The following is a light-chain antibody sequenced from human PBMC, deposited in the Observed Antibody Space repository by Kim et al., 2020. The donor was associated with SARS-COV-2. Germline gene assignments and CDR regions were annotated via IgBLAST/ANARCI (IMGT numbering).Light chain of an antibody. CDR2: ANK. Sequence: QSVLTQPPSVSGAPGQRVTIFCSGNSSNIEAGYDVHWYQQAPGAAPKLVIYANKHRPAGVPDRISGSKSVTSASLAITGLQAEDESDYFCQSYDNSLNVVVFGGGTQLTVL. V-gene: IGLV1-40*01. J-gene: IGLJ2*01. CDR1: SSNIEAGYD. CDR3: QSYDNSLNVVV.